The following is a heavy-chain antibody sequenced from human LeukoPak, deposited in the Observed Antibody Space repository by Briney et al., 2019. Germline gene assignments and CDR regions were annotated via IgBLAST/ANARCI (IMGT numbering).Heavy chain of an antibody. CDR1: GFTFSSYA. J-gene: IGHJ4*02. D-gene: IGHD1-26*01. CDR3: ANCPVVGAEDTDIDY. CDR2: ISGSGGST. V-gene: IGHV3-23*01. Sequence: GGSLRISCAASGFTFSSYAMSWVRQAPGKGLEWVSAISGSGGSTYYADSVKGRFTISRDNSKNTLYLQMNSLRAEDTAVYYCANCPVVGAEDTDIDYWGQGTLVTVSS.